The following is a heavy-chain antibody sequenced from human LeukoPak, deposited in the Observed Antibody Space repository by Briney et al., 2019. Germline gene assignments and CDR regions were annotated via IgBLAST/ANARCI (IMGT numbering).Heavy chain of an antibody. CDR1: GFTLSSYW. V-gene: IGHV3-74*01. J-gene: IGHJ6*02. CDR2: INSDGSST. CDR3: GRAESYSRNALDL. D-gene: IGHD1-26*01. Sequence: GGSLRLSCAASGFTLSSYWIHWVRQAPGKGLVWVSRINSDGSSTWYSDSVKGRFTISRDNAQNTLNLQMNSLRAEDTAVYYCGRAESYSRNALDLWGQGTTVTASS.